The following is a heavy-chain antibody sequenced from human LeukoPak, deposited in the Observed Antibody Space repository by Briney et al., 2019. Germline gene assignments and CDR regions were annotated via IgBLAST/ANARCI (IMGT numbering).Heavy chain of an antibody. CDR2: IKQDGSDK. CDR3: ASGHGFDY. V-gene: IGHV3-7*01. CDR1: GFTFSSYG. Sequence: TGRSLRLSCAASGFTFSSYGMHWVRQAPGKGLEWVGNIKQDGSDKNYMDSVKGRFTISRDNTKNSVYLQMSSLRAEDTAVYYCASGHGFDYWGQGTLVTVSS. J-gene: IGHJ4*02.